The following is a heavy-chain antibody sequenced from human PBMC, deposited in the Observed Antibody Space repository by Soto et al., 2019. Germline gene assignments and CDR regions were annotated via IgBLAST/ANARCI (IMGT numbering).Heavy chain of an antibody. CDR3: ARRGIAAAGHGPGY. CDR1: GFTFSSYW. CDR2: IKQDGSEK. J-gene: IGHJ4*02. D-gene: IGHD6-13*01. Sequence: EVQLVESGGGLVQPGGSLRLSCAASGFTFSSYWMSWVRQAPGKGLEWVANIKQDGSEKYYVDSVKGRFTISRDNAKNSLYLQMNSLRAEDTAVYYCARRGIAAAGHGPGYWGQGTLVTVSS. V-gene: IGHV3-7*01.